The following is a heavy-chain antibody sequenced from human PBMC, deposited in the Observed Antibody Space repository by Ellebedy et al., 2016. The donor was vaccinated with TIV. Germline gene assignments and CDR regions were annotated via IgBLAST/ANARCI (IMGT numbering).Heavy chain of an antibody. CDR3: TRDDCSGGSCYY. D-gene: IGHD2-15*01. CDR2: IRSKAYGGTT. Sequence: GGSLRLXXTASGFTFGDYAMSWFRQAPGKGLEWVGFIRSKAYGGTTEYAASVKGRFTISRDDSKSIAYLQMNSLKTEDTAVYYCTRDDCSGGSCYYWGQGTLVTVSS. J-gene: IGHJ4*02. CDR1: GFTFGDYA. V-gene: IGHV3-49*03.